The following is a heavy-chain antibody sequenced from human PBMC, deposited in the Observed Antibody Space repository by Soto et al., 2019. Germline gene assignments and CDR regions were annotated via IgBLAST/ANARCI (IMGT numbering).Heavy chain of an antibody. J-gene: IGHJ6*02. CDR1: GGSIRSSNW. D-gene: IGHD6-13*01. CDR3: AREGVSSSWYNYYVMDG. V-gene: IGHV4-4*02. CDR2: IYHSGST. Sequence: SETLSLTCTVSGGSIRSSNWWSWVRQPPGKGLEWIGEIYHSGSTNYNPSLESRVTISVDKSKNQFSLKLSSLTAADTAVYYCAREGVSSSWYNYYVMDGWGQGTTVTVSS.